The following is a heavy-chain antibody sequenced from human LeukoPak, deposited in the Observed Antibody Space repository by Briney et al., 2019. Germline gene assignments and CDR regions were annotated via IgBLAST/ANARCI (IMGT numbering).Heavy chain of an antibody. J-gene: IGHJ4*02. CDR1: GGSIRSYY. CDR2: IYYSGST. D-gene: IGHD3-10*01. CDR3: ARVGARAVVDY. V-gene: IGHV4-59*01. Sequence: SETLSLTCVVSGGSIRSYYWSWIRQPPGKGLEGMGYIYYSGSTNYNPSLKSRVTISVDTSKNQFSLKLSSVTAADTAVYYCARVGARAVVDYWGQGTLVTVSS.